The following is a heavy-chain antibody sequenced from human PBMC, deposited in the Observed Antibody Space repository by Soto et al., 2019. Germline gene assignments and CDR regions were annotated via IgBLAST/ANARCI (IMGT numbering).Heavy chain of an antibody. CDR3: ARDSSMDFAWLRFDY. Sequence: QVQLVESGGGLVKPGGSLRLSCAASGFTFSDYYMSWIRQAPGKGLEWVSYISSSSSYTNYADSVKGRFTISRDNAKNSLYLQMNSLRAEDTAVYYCARDSSMDFAWLRFDYWGQGTLVTVSS. J-gene: IGHJ4*02. D-gene: IGHD3-9*01. V-gene: IGHV3-11*05. CDR2: ISSSSSYT. CDR1: GFTFSDYY.